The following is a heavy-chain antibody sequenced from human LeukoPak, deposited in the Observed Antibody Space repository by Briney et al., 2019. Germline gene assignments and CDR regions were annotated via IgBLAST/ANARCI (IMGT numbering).Heavy chain of an antibody. CDR1: GFTFSSYW. Sequence: GGSLRLSCAASGFTFSSYWMSWVRQAPGKGLEGVANIKQDGSEKYYVDSVKGRFTISRDNAKNSLYLQMNSLRAEDTAVHYCARDGERWLVPTDYWGQGTLVTVSS. CDR3: ARDGERWLVPTDY. D-gene: IGHD6-19*01. J-gene: IGHJ4*02. CDR2: IKQDGSEK. V-gene: IGHV3-7*01.